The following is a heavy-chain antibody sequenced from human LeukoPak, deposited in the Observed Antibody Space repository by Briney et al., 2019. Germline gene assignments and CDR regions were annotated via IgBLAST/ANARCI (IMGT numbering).Heavy chain of an antibody. Sequence: SVKVSCKASGGTFSSYAISWVRQAPGQGLEWMGRIIPILGIANYAQKFQGRVTITADKSTSTAYMELSSLRSEDTAVYYCARDLGYYGSGSDAFDIWGQGTMVTVSS. CDR3: ARDLGYYGSGSDAFDI. D-gene: IGHD3-10*01. J-gene: IGHJ3*02. V-gene: IGHV1-69*04. CDR1: GGTFSSYA. CDR2: IIPILGIA.